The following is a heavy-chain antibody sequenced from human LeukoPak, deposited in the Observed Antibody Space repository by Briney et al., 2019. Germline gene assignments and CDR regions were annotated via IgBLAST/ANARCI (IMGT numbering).Heavy chain of an antibody. CDR1: GYSFTGYY. CDR3: ARDGGYSSGGELDY. Sequence: ASVKVSCKASGYSFTGYYMHWVRQAPGQGLEWMGWINPNSGGTNYAQKFQGRVTMTRDTSISTAYMELSRLRSDDTAVYYCARDGGYSSGGELDYWGQGTLVTVSS. V-gene: IGHV1-2*02. J-gene: IGHJ4*02. CDR2: INPNSGGT. D-gene: IGHD5-18*01.